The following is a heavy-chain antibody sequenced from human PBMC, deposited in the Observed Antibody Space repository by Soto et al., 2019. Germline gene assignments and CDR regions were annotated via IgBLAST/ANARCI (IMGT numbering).Heavy chain of an antibody. Sequence: SETLSLTCTFSGGSIRSGGYYWSWIRQHPGKGLEWIGYIYYSGSTYYNPSLKSRVTISVDTSKNQFSLKLSSVTAADTAVYYCARWGRYCSGGSCTSNWFDPWGQGTLVTVSS. J-gene: IGHJ5*02. V-gene: IGHV4-31*03. D-gene: IGHD2-15*01. CDR2: IYYSGST. CDR1: GGSIRSGGYY. CDR3: ARWGRYCSGGSCTSNWFDP.